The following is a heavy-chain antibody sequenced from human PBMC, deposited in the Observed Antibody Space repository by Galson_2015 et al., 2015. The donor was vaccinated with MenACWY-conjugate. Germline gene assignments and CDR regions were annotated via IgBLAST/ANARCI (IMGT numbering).Heavy chain of an antibody. J-gene: IGHJ4*02. D-gene: IGHD1-20*01. Sequence: SLRLSCAVSGFTVSSNYMSWVRQAPGKGLEWVSVIYSDLTAYYADSVKGRFSISRDNSKNTVYLQLAGPRAEDTAMYYCARGPTYNWNDKYFDYWGRGTLVTVSS. V-gene: IGHV3-53*01. CDR1: GFTVSSNY. CDR3: ARGPTYNWNDKYFDY. CDR2: IYSDLTA.